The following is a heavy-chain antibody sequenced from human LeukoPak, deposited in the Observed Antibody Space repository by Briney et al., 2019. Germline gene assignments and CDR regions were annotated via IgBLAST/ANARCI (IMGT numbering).Heavy chain of an antibody. J-gene: IGHJ4*02. D-gene: IGHD6-19*01. CDR1: GGSISSSSYY. CDR2: IYYSGST. Sequence: PSETLSLTCTVSGGSISSSSYYGGWIRQPPGKGLEWIGNIYYSGSTYYNPSLKSRVTISADTSKNQFSLKLSSVTAADSAMYYCARLGSSAPLYYFDYWGQGTLVTVSS. V-gene: IGHV4-39*01. CDR3: ARLGSSAPLYYFDY.